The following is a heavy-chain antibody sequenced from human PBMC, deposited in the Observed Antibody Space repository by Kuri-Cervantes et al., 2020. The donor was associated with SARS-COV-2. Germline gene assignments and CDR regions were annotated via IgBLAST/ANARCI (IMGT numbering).Heavy chain of an antibody. CDR1: GFTFSSYS. D-gene: IGHD4-11*01. V-gene: IGHV3-21*04. CDR2: ISSTSSYI. CDR3: VRGTEDYSGARSFFDS. J-gene: IGHJ4*02. Sequence: GGSLRLSCAASGFTFSSYSMNWVRQAPGKGLEWVSSISSTSSYIYYADSVKGRSTISRDNAKNSMYLQTNSLRAEDTAIYYCVRGTEDYSGARSFFDSWGQGTPVTVSS.